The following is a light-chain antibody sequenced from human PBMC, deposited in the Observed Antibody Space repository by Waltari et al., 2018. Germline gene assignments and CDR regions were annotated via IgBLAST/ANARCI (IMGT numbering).Light chain of an antibody. Sequence: EIVMTQSPATLSLSPGERATLSCRASQSVSSDLAWYQQKPGQAPRLLIYGASTRATGIPARFSGSGSATEFTLTISSLQSEDFAIYYCQQYNEWPPYTFGQGTKLEIK. J-gene: IGKJ2*01. CDR1: QSVSSD. V-gene: IGKV3-15*01. CDR3: QQYNEWPPYT. CDR2: GAS.